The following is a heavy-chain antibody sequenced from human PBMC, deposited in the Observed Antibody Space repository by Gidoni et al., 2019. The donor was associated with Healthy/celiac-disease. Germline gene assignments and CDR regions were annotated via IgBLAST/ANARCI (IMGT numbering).Heavy chain of an antibody. CDR1: GGTFSSYA. V-gene: IGHV1-69*01. Sequence: QVQLVQSGAEVKKPGSPVKVSCKASGGTFSSYAISWVRQAPGQGLEWMGGIIPIFGTANYAQKFQGRVTITADESTSTAYMELSSLRSEDTAVYYCAREMSDIVVVPAAPRGAFDIWGQGTMVTVSS. D-gene: IGHD2-2*01. CDR2: IIPIFGTA. CDR3: AREMSDIVVVPAAPRGAFDI. J-gene: IGHJ3*02.